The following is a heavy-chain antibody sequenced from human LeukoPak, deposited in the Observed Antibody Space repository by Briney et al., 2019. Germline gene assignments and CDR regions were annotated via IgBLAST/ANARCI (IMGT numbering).Heavy chain of an antibody. D-gene: IGHD3-10*01. Sequence: ASVKVSCKASGYTFTSYGVSWVRQAPGQGLKWMGWISAYNGNTNYAQKLQGRVTMTTDTSTSAAYMELRSLRSDDTAVYYCARGDYGSGSYRYFDYWGQGTLVTVSS. CDR3: ARGDYGSGSYRYFDY. CDR2: ISAYNGNT. V-gene: IGHV1-18*01. J-gene: IGHJ4*02. CDR1: GYTFTSYG.